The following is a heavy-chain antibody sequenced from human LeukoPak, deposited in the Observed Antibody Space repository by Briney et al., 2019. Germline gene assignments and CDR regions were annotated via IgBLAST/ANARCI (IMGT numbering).Heavy chain of an antibody. D-gene: IGHD3-10*01. CDR3: AREVSYGAGFDY. V-gene: IGHV1-2*02. CDR2: INPNSGGT. Sequence: ASVKVSCKASGYTFTGYYMHWVRQLQGRGLEWMGWINPNSGGTKYAQKVQCRVTKTRDTSISTAYMELSRLRSDDTAVYYCAREVSYGAGFDYWGQGTLVTVSS. CDR1: GYTFTGYY. J-gene: IGHJ4*02.